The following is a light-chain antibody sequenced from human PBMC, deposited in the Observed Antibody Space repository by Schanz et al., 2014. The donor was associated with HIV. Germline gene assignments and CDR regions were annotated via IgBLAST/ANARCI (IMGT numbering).Light chain of an antibody. J-gene: IGLJ3*02. Sequence: QSVLTQPASVSGSPGQSITISCTGTSSDVGSYNLVSWYQQHPGKAPKLMIYDFSDRPSGISSRFSGSKSGNTASLTISGLQAEDEADYYCCSYAGSYTFVVFGGGTKLTVL. CDR3: CSYAGSYTFVV. V-gene: IGLV2-23*02. CDR1: SSDVGSYNL. CDR2: DFS.